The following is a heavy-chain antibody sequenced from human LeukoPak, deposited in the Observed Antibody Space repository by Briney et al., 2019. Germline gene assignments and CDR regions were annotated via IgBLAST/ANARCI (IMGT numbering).Heavy chain of an antibody. V-gene: IGHV3-30-3*01. CDR1: GFTFTSYA. CDR3: ARVHYYVSGTYGFDY. CDR2: ISYHGSTQ. Sequence: GGSLRLSCAASGFTFTSYALHWVRQAPGKGLEWVAVISYHGSTQYYADSVKGRFTISRDNSKNTLYLQMNSLRVEDTAVYYCARVHYYVSGTYGFDYWGQGTLVTVSS. J-gene: IGHJ4*02. D-gene: IGHD3-10*01.